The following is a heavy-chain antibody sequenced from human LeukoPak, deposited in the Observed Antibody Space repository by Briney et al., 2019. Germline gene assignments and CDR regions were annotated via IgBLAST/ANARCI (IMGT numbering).Heavy chain of an antibody. J-gene: IGHJ6*03. CDR3: ARDVGYCSSTSCYKYYYYMDV. V-gene: IGHV4-4*07. CDR2: IYTSGST. Sequence: KPSETLSLTCTVSGGSISSYYWSWIRQPAGKGLEWIGRIYTSGSTNYNPSLKSRVTMSVDTSKNQFSLKLSSVTAADTAVYYCARDVGYCSSTSCYKYYYYMDVWGKGTTVTVSS. CDR1: GGSISSYY. D-gene: IGHD2-2*02.